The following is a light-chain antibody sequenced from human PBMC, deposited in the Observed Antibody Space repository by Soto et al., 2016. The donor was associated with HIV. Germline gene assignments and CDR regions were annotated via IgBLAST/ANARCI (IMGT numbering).Light chain of an antibody. Sequence: DVVMTQSPLSLPVTLGQTASISCRSSQSLVHSDGNTYLIWFQLRPGQSPRRLIYQVSNRESGVPDRFSGSGSGTDFTLKVSRVEADDVGVYYCMQHAHWPWSFGQGTKVEIK. CDR2: QVS. CDR1: QSLVHSDGNTY. V-gene: IGKV2-30*02. CDR3: MQHAHWPWS. J-gene: IGKJ1*01.